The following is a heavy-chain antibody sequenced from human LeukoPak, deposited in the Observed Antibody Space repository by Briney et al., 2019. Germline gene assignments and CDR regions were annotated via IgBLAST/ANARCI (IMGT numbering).Heavy chain of an antibody. CDR3: ARSYQMLSLGY. CDR2: INYSGST. V-gene: IGHV4-34*01. Sequence: SETLSLTCVVFGGSFSGYYWTWIRQSPGKGLEWIGEINYSGSTNYNPSLKSRVIISIDTSKNQFSLKLSSVTAADTAMYYCARSYQMLSLGYWGRGTLVTVSS. CDR1: GGSFSGYY. J-gene: IGHJ4*02. D-gene: IGHD2-2*01.